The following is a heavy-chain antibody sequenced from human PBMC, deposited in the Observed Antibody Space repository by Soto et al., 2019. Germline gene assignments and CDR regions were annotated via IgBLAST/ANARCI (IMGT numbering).Heavy chain of an antibody. CDR1: GFTFSSYG. J-gene: IGHJ6*02. V-gene: IGHV3-30*18. CDR2: ISYDGSNK. D-gene: IGHD4-17*01. CDR3: ANMVETYGDYGVDYYYGMDV. Sequence: QVQLVESGGGVVQPGRSLRLSCAASGFTFSSYGMHWVRQAPGKGLEWVAVISYDGSNKYYADSVKGRFTISRDNSKNTLYLQMNSLRAEDTAVYYCANMVETYGDYGVDYYYGMDVWGQGTTVTVSS.